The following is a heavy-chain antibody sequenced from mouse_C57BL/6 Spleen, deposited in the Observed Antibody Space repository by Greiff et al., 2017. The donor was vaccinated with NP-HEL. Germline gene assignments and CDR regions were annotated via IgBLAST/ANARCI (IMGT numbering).Heavy chain of an antibody. CDR2: IHPNSGST. V-gene: IGHV1-64*01. Sequence: QVQLQQPGAELVKPGASVKLSCKASGYTFTSYWMHWVKQRPGQGLEWIGMIHPNSGSTNYHEKFKSKATLTVDKSSSTAYMQLSSLTSEDSAVYYCARGDPYYYGSSSFAYWGQGTLVTVSA. CDR1: GYTFTSYW. CDR3: ARGDPYYYGSSSFAY. D-gene: IGHD1-1*01. J-gene: IGHJ3*01.